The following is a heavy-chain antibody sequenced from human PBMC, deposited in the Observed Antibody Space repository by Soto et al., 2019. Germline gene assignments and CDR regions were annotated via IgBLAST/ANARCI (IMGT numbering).Heavy chain of an antibody. CDR3: ARHPTTLAAAGIAFDI. D-gene: IGHD6-13*01. CDR1: GGSISSYY. J-gene: IGHJ3*02. Sequence: SETLSLTCTVSGGSISSYYWSWIRQPPGKGLEWIGYIYYSGSTNYNPSLKSRVTISVDTSKNQFSLKLSSVTAADTAVDYCARHPTTLAAAGIAFDIWGQGTMVTVSS. V-gene: IGHV4-59*08. CDR2: IYYSGST.